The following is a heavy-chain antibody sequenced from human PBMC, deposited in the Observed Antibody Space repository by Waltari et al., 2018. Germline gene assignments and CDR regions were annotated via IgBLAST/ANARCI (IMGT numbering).Heavy chain of an antibody. Sequence: QVQLVQSGAEVKKPGASVKVSCKASGYTFTGYYMHWVRPAPGQGLEWMGRINPNSGGTNYAQKFQGRVTMTRDTSISTAYMELSRLRSDDTAVYYCARDEKGVTEGDNWFDPWGQGTLVTVSS. CDR3: ARDEKGVTEGDNWFDP. CDR2: INPNSGGT. J-gene: IGHJ5*02. D-gene: IGHD5-18*01. CDR1: GYTFTGYY. V-gene: IGHV1-2*06.